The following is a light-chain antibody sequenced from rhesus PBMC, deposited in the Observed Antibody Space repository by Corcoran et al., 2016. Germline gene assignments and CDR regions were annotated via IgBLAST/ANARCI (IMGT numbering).Light chain of an antibody. V-gene: IGKV3S9*01. Sequence: EIVLTQSPTFMAVFQGESVTISCTASSSVSTNYLHWYHQKPGFPPRFLVERTSILASGVPVMFSGSGSGNSYTLTISSMEAEDSANYYCQQGDSLPLTFAGGTKVEIK. CDR1: SSVSTNY. CDR2: RTS. CDR3: QQGDSLPLT. J-gene: IGKJ4*01.